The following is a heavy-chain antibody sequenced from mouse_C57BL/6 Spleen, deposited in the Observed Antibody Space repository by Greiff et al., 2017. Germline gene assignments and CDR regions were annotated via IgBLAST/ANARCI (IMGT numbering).Heavy chain of an antibody. CDR1: GYTFTDYA. CDR3: ARPYYYGSSYVGY. J-gene: IGHJ2*01. V-gene: IGHV1-67*01. CDR2: ISTYYGDA. D-gene: IGHD1-1*01. Sequence: VQGVESGPELVRPGVSVKISCKGSGYTFTDYAMHWVKQSHAKSLEWIGVISTYYGDASYNQKFKDKATMTVDKSSSTAYMELARLTSEDSSVYYCARPYYYGSSYVGYLGQGTTRTVSS.